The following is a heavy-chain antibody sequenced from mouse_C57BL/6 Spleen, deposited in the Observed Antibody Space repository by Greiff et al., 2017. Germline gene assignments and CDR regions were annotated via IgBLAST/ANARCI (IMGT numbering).Heavy chain of an antibody. J-gene: IGHJ2*01. V-gene: IGHV1-61*01. D-gene: IGHD4-1*01. Sequence: QVQLQQPGAELVRPGSSVKLSCKASGYTFTSYWMDWVKQRPGQGLEWIGNIYPSDSETHYNQKFKDKATLTVDKSSSTAYMQLSSLTSEDSAVYYCAGEGVGEYYFDYWGQGTTLTVSS. CDR1: GYTFTSYW. CDR2: IYPSDSET. CDR3: AGEGVGEYYFDY.